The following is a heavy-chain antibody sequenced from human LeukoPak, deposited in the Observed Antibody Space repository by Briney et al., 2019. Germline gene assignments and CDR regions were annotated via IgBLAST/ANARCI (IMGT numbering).Heavy chain of an antibody. Sequence: GGSLRLSCAASGFTFSSYAMSWVRPAPGKGLEWVSAIRGSGGSTYYADSVKGRFTISRDNSKITLYLQMNSLRAEDTAVYYCAKDFASDDYVWGSYRPFDYWGQGTLVTVSS. CDR3: AKDFASDDYVWGSYRPFDY. V-gene: IGHV3-23*01. CDR2: IRGSGGST. J-gene: IGHJ4*02. CDR1: GFTFSSYA. D-gene: IGHD3-16*02.